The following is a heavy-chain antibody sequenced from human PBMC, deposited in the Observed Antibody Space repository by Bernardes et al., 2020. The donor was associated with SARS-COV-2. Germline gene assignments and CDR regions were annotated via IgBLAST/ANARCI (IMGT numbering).Heavy chain of an antibody. CDR2: ISSSSSAI. CDR3: ARVVENNSAYYSTPLDS. Sequence: GSLRLSCAASGFTFSSYSMNWVRQAPGKGLEWVSYISSSSSAIYYAESVKGRFIISRDNAKNSLYLQMNSLRDGDTAVYYCARVVENNSAYYSTPLDSWGQGTLVTVSS. J-gene: IGHJ4*02. CDR1: GFTFSSYS. V-gene: IGHV3-48*02. D-gene: IGHD3-22*01.